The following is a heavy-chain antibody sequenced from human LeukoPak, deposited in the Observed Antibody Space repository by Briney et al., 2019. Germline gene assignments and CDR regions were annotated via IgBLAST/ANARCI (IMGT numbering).Heavy chain of an antibody. V-gene: IGHV3-21*01. D-gene: IGHD3-10*01. J-gene: IGHJ4*02. CDR1: GFTVSSNC. Sequence: PGGSLRLSCAASGFTVSSNCMSWVRQAPGKGLEWVSTISDSGGFTDYADSVKGRFTISRDNAKNSLYLQMNSLRAEDTAVYYCARALGGSMVRGVRYFDYWGQGTLVTVSS. CDR3: ARALGGSMVRGVRYFDY. CDR2: ISDSGGFT.